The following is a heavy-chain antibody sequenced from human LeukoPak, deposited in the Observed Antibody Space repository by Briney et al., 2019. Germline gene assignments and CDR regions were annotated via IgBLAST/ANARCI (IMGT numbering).Heavy chain of an antibody. CDR2: ISGSGGRT. D-gene: IGHD3-22*01. CDR1: GFTFSNYA. V-gene: IGHV3-23*01. J-gene: IGHJ3*02. CDR3: AKERRTYYYDKNGHYYDDAFDI. Sequence: GGSLRLSCAASGFTFSNYALSWVRQAPGKGLEWVSNISGSGGRTYYADSVKGRFTISRDNSKNTLYLQMNSLRAEDTAVYYCAKERRTYYYDKNGHYYDDAFDIWGQGSMVTVSS.